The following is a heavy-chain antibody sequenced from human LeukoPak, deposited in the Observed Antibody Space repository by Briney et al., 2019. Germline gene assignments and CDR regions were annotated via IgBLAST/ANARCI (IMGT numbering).Heavy chain of an antibody. J-gene: IGHJ5*02. D-gene: IGHD3-10*01. CDR1: GFTFSSYS. CDR3: ARAGILFDP. V-gene: IGHV3-21*01. Sequence: GGSLRLSCAASGFTFSSYSMNWVRQAPGKGLEWVSVISSSSSYIYYADSVRGRFTISRDNAKNSLYLQMNSLRAEDTAVYYCARAGILFDPWGQGTLVTVSS. CDR2: ISSSSSYI.